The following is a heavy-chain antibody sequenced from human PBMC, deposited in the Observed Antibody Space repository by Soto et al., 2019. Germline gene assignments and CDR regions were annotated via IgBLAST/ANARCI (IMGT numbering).Heavy chain of an antibody. CDR3: ATESPHYDYVWGSYRYTGVY. CDR2: FDPEDGET. V-gene: IGHV1-24*01. CDR1: GYTLTELS. D-gene: IGHD3-16*02. J-gene: IGHJ4*02. Sequence: ASVKVSCKVSGYTLTELSMHWVRQAPGKGLEWMGGFDPEDGETIYAQKFQGRVTMTEDTSTDTAYMELSNLRSEDTAVYYCATESPHYDYVWGSYRYTGVYWGQGTLVTVSS.